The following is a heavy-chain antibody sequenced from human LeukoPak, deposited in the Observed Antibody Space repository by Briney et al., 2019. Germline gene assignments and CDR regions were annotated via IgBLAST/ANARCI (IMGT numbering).Heavy chain of an antibody. Sequence: GGSLRLSCAASGFTFSSYAMHWVRQAPGKGLEWVAVISYDGSNKYYADSVKGRFTISRDNSKNTLYLQMNSLRAEDTAVYYCVRVGKAAAGLDYWGQGTLVTVSS. D-gene: IGHD6-13*01. V-gene: IGHV3-30-3*01. CDR1: GFTFSSYA. J-gene: IGHJ4*02. CDR2: ISYDGSNK. CDR3: VRVGKAAAGLDY.